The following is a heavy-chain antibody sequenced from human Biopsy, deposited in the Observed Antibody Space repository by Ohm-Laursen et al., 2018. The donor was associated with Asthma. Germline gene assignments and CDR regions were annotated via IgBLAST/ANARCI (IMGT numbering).Heavy chain of an antibody. CDR3: ATLSWYASQY. CDR2: IKPDGSQT. Sequence: SLRLSCTAFGFTFSGSWMIWVRQAPGKGLQWLAFIKPDGSQTYYADSVEGRFSISRDNSKNSLYLQMSSLRGEDTVIYYCATLSWYASQYWGQGTLVTVSS. CDR1: GFTFSGSW. D-gene: IGHD2-2*01. J-gene: IGHJ4*02. V-gene: IGHV3-7*01.